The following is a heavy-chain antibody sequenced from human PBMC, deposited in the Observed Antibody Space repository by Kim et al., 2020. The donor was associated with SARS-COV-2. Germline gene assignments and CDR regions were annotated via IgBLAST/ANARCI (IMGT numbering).Heavy chain of an antibody. Sequence: ADSVKGRFTISRDNSKNTLYLQMNSLRAEDTAVYYCATLWFRDHPYYFDYWGQGTLVTVSS. J-gene: IGHJ4*02. CDR3: ATLWFRDHPYYFDY. D-gene: IGHD3-10*01. V-gene: IGHV3-30*01.